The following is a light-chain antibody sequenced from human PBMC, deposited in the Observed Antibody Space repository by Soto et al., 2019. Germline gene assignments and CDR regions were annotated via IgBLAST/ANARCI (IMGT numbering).Light chain of an antibody. CDR1: QDIRNF. CDR3: QKYSSVPV. V-gene: IGKV1-27*01. Sequence: IQMTQSPTSLSASVGDRVTITCRASQDIRNFVAWYQQKPGKAPKLLIYAASTLQSGVPSRFSGSGSGTDFTLTINSVQPEDVATYSCQKYSSVPVFGPGTKVEIK. J-gene: IGKJ3*01. CDR2: AAS.